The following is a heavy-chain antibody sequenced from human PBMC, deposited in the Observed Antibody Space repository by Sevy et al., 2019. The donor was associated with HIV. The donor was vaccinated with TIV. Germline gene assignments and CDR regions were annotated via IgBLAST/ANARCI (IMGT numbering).Heavy chain of an antibody. CDR3: ASPVSGYACTWYPFAY. D-gene: IGHD2-2*01. V-gene: IGHV1-69*10. CDR1: GGTLSDYA. Sequence: ASVKVSCKASGGTLSDYAIIWVRQAPGRGLEWMGGIIPILGAPNYAQKFLGRLTITADSSTSTAYMELSSLRSDDTALDYCASPVSGYACTWYPFAYWGQGALVTVSS. J-gene: IGHJ4*02. CDR2: IIPILGAP.